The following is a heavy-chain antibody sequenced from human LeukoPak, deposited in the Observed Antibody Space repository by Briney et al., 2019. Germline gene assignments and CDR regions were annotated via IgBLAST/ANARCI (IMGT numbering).Heavy chain of an antibody. Sequence: SETLSLTCTVSAGSLSSSGYYWGWIRQPPGKGLQWIGSIYFSGTTYYSPSLKGRVAISVDAPKNQFSLKLTSVTAADTAVYYCVRTYYYDTSGSYQGVYYFDSWGQGTLVTVST. V-gene: IGHV4-39*01. CDR1: AGSLSSSGYY. CDR3: VRTYYYDTSGSYQGVYYFDS. J-gene: IGHJ4*02. D-gene: IGHD3-22*01. CDR2: IYFSGTT.